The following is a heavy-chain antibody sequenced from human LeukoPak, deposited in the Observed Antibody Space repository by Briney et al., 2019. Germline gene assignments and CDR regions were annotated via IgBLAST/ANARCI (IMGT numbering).Heavy chain of an antibody. D-gene: IGHD6-19*01. CDR1: GGSISSYY. J-gene: IGHJ5*02. Sequence: SETLSLTCTVSGGSISSYYWSWIRQPPGKGLEWIGYIYYSGSTNYNPSLKSRVTISVDTSKNQFSLKLSSVTAADTAVYYCARGVAGTSEVNWFDPWGRGTLVTVSS. V-gene: IGHV4-59*01. CDR2: IYYSGST. CDR3: ARGVAGTSEVNWFDP.